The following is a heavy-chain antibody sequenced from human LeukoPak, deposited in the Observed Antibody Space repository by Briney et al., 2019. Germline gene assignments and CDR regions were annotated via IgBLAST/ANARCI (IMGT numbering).Heavy chain of an antibody. CDR2: INPNSGGT. J-gene: IGHJ5*02. Sequence: ASVKVSFKASGYTFTGYYMHWVRQAPGQGLEWMGWINPNSGGTNYAQKFQGRVTMTRDTSISTAYMELSRLRSDDTAVYYCARDRDISRSNWFDPWGQGTLVTVSS. V-gene: IGHV1-2*02. D-gene: IGHD2-2*01. CDR1: GYTFTGYY. CDR3: ARDRDISRSNWFDP.